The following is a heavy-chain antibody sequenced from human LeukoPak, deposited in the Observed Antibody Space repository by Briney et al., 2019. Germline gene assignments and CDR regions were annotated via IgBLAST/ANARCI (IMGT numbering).Heavy chain of an antibody. Sequence: ASVKVSCKASGGTFSSYAISWVRQAPGQGLEWMGRIIPILGIANYAQKFQGRVTITADKSTSTAYMELNSLRAEDTAVYYCVRDAPADYCSGDICQTTWGQGTLVTVSS. V-gene: IGHV1-69*04. CDR3: VRDAPADYCSGDICQTT. J-gene: IGHJ5*02. CDR2: IIPILGIA. D-gene: IGHD2-15*01. CDR1: GGTFSSYA.